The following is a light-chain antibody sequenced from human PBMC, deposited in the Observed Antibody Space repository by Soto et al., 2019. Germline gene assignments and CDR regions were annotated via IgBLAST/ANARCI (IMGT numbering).Light chain of an antibody. Sequence: QSVLTQPPSVSGAPGQRVTISCTGSSSNIGAGYYVHWYQQFPGKAPKLLLYGSTNRPSGVPDRFSGSKSGTSASLAIAGLQTEDEADYYCQSYDSSLSAVVFGGGTKLTVL. J-gene: IGLJ2*01. CDR1: SSNIGAGYY. CDR2: GST. CDR3: QSYDSSLSAVV. V-gene: IGLV1-40*01.